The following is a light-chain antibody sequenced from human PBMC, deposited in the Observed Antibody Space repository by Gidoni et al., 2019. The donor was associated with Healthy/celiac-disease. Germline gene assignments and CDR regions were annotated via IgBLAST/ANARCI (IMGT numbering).Light chain of an antibody. CDR2: KAS. V-gene: IGKV1-5*03. J-gene: IGKJ1*01. CDR3: QQYNSYGT. CDR1: QSISSW. Sequence: IQMTQSPSTLSASVGDRVPIPCRASQSISSWLAWYQQKPGKAPKLLIYKASSLESGGPSRFSGSGSGTEFTLTISSLQPDDFATYYCQQYNSYGTFGQGTKVEIK.